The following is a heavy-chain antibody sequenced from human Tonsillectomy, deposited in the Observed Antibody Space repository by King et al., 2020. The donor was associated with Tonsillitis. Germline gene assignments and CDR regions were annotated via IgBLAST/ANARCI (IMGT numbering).Heavy chain of an antibody. D-gene: IGHD4-23*01. V-gene: IGHV4-59*08. CDR2: MYYGGST. J-gene: IGHJ4*02. CDR3: TRHTFEYGGPDY. Sequence: QLQESGPGLVKPSETLSLTCSVSGGPIRSYYWSWIRQPPGKGLEWIGYMYYGGSTYYNPSLKSRVTISGDTSKSQVSLNLNSVTAADTAVYYCTRHTFEYGGPDYGGQGTLVTASA. CDR1: GGPIRSYY.